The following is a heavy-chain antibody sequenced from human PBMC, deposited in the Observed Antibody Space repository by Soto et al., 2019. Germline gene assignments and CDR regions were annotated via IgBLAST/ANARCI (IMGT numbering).Heavy chain of an antibody. Sequence: PGGSLRLSCAASGFTFSSYNMNWVRQAPGKGLEWVSSISSSSSYIYYADSVKGRFTISRDNAKNSLYLQMNSLRAEDTALYYYARGRSAVADYFYTGRDVWGQGGAVPGSS. CDR3: ARGRSAVADYFYTGRDV. J-gene: IGHJ6*02. CDR2: ISSSSSYI. V-gene: IGHV3-21*01. CDR1: GFTFSSYN. D-gene: IGHD6-13*01.